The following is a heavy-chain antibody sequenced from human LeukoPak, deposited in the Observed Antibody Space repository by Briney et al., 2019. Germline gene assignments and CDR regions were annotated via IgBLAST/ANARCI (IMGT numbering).Heavy chain of an antibody. CDR1: GYTLTELS. J-gene: IGHJ4*02. CDR2: FDPEDGET. V-gene: IGHV1-24*01. CDR3: ASPDCSGDSCPWGPLSK. D-gene: IGHD2-15*01. Sequence: ASVKVSCKVSGYTLTELSMHWVRQAPGKGLEWMGGFDPEDGETIYAQKFQGRVTMTEDTSTDTAYMELSSLRSEDTAVYYCASPDCSGDSCPWGPLSKWGQGTLVTVSS.